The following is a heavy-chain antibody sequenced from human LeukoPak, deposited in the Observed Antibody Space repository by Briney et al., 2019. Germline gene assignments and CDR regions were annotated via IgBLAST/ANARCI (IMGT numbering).Heavy chain of an antibody. CDR1: GFTFGDYA. J-gene: IGHJ4*02. V-gene: IGHV3-49*04. CDR3: TTVLRYFDWLGLDY. CDR2: IRSKAYGGTT. Sequence: GGSLRLSCTASGFTFGDYAMSWVRQAPGKGLEWVGFIRSKAYGGTTEYAASVKGRFTISRDDSKSIAYLQMNSLKTEDTAVCYCTTVLRYFDWLGLDYWGQGTLVTVSS. D-gene: IGHD3-9*01.